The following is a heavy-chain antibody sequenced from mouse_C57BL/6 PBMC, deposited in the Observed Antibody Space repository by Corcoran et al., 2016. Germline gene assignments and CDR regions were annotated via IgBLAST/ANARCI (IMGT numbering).Heavy chain of an antibody. CDR3: ARRYYGSRPYAMDY. CDR1: GYTFTDYY. D-gene: IGHD1-1*01. J-gene: IGHJ4*01. V-gene: IGHV1-26*01. CDR2: INPNNGGT. Sequence: EVQLQQSGPELVKPGASVKISCKASGYTFTDYYMNWVKQSHGKSLEWIGDINPNNGGTSYNQKFKGKATLTVDKSSSTAYMELRSLTSEDSAVYYCARRYYGSRPYAMDYWGQGTSVTVSS.